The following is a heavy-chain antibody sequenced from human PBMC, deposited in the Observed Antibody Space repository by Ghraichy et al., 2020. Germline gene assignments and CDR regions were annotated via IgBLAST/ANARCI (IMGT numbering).Heavy chain of an antibody. CDR2: ISYGGRT. Sequence: SETLSLTCTVSGGSVSSYFWTWIRQPPGKGLEWIGQISYGGRTNYNPSLKSRLTISVDTSKNQFSLKLTSVTAADTAVYYCARDASNSVNVLFHGVDVWGRGTTVTGSS. D-gene: IGHD4-23*01. CDR1: GGSVSSYF. CDR3: ARDASNSVNVLFHGVDV. V-gene: IGHV4-59*02. J-gene: IGHJ6*02.